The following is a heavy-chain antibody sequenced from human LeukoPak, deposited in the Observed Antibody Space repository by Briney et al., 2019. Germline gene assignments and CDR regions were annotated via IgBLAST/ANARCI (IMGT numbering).Heavy chain of an antibody. J-gene: IGHJ4*02. V-gene: IGHV4-4*07. D-gene: IGHD3-22*01. CDR3: ARESKSYDGSGFYHDY. Sequence: SETLSLTCSVSDDSIRNFFWSWIRQPAGKGLEWIGRIYTSGSTDYNPSLRSRVTMSVDTSRNQFSLKLTSVTAADTAVYYCARESKSYDGSGFYHDYWGQGTLVAVSS. CDR1: DDSIRNFF. CDR2: IYTSGST.